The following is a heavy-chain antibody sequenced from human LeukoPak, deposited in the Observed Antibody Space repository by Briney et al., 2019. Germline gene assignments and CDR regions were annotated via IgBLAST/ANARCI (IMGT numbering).Heavy chain of an antibody. CDR1: GFTFDNYW. CDR2: IRFDGTDK. V-gene: IGHV3-7*01. J-gene: IGHJ4*02. Sequence: GGSLRLSRAASGFTFDNYWMNWVRQAPGKGLEWVANIRFDGTDKYYVDSVKGRFTISRDNAKDSLYLQMNSLRAEDTAVYYCGRGDPDYWGQGTLVTVSS. CDR3: GRGDPDY.